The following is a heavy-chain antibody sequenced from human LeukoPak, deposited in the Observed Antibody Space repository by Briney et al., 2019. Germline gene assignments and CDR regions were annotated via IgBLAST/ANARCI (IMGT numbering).Heavy chain of an antibody. Sequence: PGGSLRLSCAASGFTFSYYWMHWVRQAPGKGLVWVARIKPDGTSTTYADSVKGRFTISRDNAKNTLYLQMNSLRAEDTAVYYCARDSRRYSGSSVYWGQGTLVTVSS. CDR3: ARDSRRYSGSSVY. D-gene: IGHD1-26*01. CDR1: GFTFSYYW. V-gene: IGHV3-74*03. J-gene: IGHJ4*02. CDR2: IKPDGTST.